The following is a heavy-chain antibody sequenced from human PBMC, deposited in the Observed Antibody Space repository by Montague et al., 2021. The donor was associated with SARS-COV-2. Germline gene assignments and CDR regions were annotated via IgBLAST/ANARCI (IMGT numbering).Heavy chain of an antibody. Sequence: SRRLSLSASGFTFSDYYMSWIRQAPGKGLEWISYISSSGTSISYADSVKGRVTISRDNAKKFLYLQMNSLRVDDTAVYYCASPPGIRGREYWGQGILVTVSS. D-gene: IGHD3-10*01. J-gene: IGHJ4*02. CDR2: ISSSGTSI. CDR3: ASPPGIRGREY. V-gene: IGHV3-11*01. CDR1: GFTFSDYY.